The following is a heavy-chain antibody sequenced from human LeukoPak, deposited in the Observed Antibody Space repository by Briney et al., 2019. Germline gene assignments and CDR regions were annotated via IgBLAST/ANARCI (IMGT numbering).Heavy chain of an antibody. J-gene: IGHJ4*02. V-gene: IGHV4-38-2*01. Sequence: PSETLSLTCAVSGYSISSGYYWGWIRQPPGKGLEWIGSIYHSGSTYYNPSLKRRVTISVDTSKNQFSLKLSSVTAADTAVYYCARQRVRGIVVVPDFDYWGQGTLVTVSS. CDR3: ARQRVRGIVVVPDFDY. D-gene: IGHD2-2*01. CDR2: IYHSGST. CDR1: GYSISSGYY.